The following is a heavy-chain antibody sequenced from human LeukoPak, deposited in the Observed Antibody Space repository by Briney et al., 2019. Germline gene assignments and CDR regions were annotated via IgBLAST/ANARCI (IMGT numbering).Heavy chain of an antibody. D-gene: IGHD1-26*01. CDR2: ISSSGSTI. J-gene: IGHJ4*02. CDR3: ARVSSGSYYILDY. Sequence: GGSLRLSCAASGFTLSSYDMNWVRQAPGKGLEWASYISSSGSTIYYADSVKGRLTISRDNAKNSLYLQMSSLRAEDTAVYYCARVSSGSYYILDYWGQGTLVTVSS. V-gene: IGHV3-48*03. CDR1: GFTLSSYD.